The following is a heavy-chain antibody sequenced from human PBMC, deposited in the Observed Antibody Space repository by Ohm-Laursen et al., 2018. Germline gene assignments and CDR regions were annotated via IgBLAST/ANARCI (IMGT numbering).Heavy chain of an antibody. CDR1: GFTFDDYA. V-gene: IGHV3-23*01. J-gene: IGHJ4*02. D-gene: IGHD3-22*01. CDR2: ISSSGTM. Sequence: SLRLSCAASGFTFDDYAMHWVRQAPGKGLEWVSSISSSGTMYADSVRGRFTISRDTSKNTLYLQMNSLRAEDTAVYFCAKSFRFYDSSGYYHFDYWGQGTLVTVSS. CDR3: AKSFRFYDSSGYYHFDY.